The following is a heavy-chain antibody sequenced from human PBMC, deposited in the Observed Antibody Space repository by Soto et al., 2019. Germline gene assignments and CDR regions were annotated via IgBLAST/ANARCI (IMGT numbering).Heavy chain of an antibody. CDR3: ARRRGSGNYFIDL. J-gene: IGHJ4*02. CDR1: GFTFSNSD. CDR2: ISSSGTDT. D-gene: IGHD3-10*01. Sequence: EVQLLGSGGGLVQLGGSPRLSCAASGFTFSNSDMVWVRQAPGKGLEWVSTISSSGTDTYYADSVKGRFTISRDNSRDTLFLQVNNLRAEDTALYYCARRRGSGNYFIDLWGQGTLVTVSS. V-gene: IGHV3-23*01.